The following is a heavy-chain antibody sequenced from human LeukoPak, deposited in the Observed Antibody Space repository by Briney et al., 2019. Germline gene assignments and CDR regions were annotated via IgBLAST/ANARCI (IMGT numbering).Heavy chain of an antibody. D-gene: IGHD6-13*01. CDR2: ISSSSSTV. J-gene: IGHJ5*02. CDR1: GFTFSSYS. Sequence: GGSLRLSCAASGFTFSSYSMNWDRQAPGKGLEWVSYISSSSSTVYYADSVKGRFTISRDNAKNSLYLQMNSLRDEDTAVYYCARDRTAAAGRNNWFDPWGQGTLVTVSS. CDR3: ARDRTAAAGRNNWFDP. V-gene: IGHV3-48*02.